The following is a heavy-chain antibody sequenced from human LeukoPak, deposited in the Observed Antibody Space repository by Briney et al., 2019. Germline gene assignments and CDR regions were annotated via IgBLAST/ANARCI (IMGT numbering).Heavy chain of an antibody. Sequence: GGSLRLSCAASGFTVSSNYMSWVRQAPGKGLEWVSVIYSGGSTYYADSVKGRFTISRDISKNTVYLQISSLRAQDTAVYYCARGDSFWFDYWGQGTLLTVSS. CDR2: IYSGGST. J-gene: IGHJ5*01. CDR1: GFTVSSNY. CDR3: ARGDSFWFDY. V-gene: IGHV3-53*01.